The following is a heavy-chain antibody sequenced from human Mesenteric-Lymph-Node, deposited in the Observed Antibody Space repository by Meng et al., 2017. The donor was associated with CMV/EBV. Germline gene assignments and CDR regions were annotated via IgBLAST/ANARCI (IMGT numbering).Heavy chain of an antibody. CDR3: AGGACSGACYFDY. V-gene: IGHV1-46*01. D-gene: IGHD2-15*01. J-gene: IGHJ4*02. Sequence: KASGYTFTDYYIHWVRQAPGQGLEWMGIINPKDRTTSYTQKFQGRVTMTRDTSTSTVYMELSSLRSDDTAVYYCAGGACSGACYFDYWGQGTLVTVSS. CDR1: GYTFTDYY. CDR2: INPKDRTT.